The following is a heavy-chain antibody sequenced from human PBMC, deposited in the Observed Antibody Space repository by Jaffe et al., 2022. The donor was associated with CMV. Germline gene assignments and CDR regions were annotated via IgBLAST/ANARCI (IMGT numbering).Heavy chain of an antibody. CDR2: IKSKTDGGTT. CDR1: GFTFSNAW. Sequence: EVQLVESGGGLVKPGGSLRLSCAASGFTFSNAWMSWVRQAPGKGLEWVGRIKSKTDGGTTDYAAPVKGRFTISRDDSKNTLYLQMNSLKTEDTAVYYCTTHITMIVRGYYYYYGMDVWGQGTTVTVSS. CDR3: TTHITMIVRGYYYYYGMDV. D-gene: IGHD3-22*01. J-gene: IGHJ6*02. V-gene: IGHV3-15*01.